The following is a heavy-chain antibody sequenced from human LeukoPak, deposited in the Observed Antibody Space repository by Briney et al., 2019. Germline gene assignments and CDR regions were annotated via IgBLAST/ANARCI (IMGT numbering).Heavy chain of an antibody. Sequence: SETLSLTCSVTGGSLSNYYWNWIRQPPGKGLEWIGQIYYSGGTKYNPSLQSRVTISVDTSKTQFSLKLSSVTAADTAVYYCARDPEFDGGHGFDHWGQGTLVTVSS. CDR2: IYYSGGT. D-gene: IGHD4-23*01. CDR1: GGSLSNYY. CDR3: ARDPEFDGGHGFDH. V-gene: IGHV4-59*01. J-gene: IGHJ4*02.